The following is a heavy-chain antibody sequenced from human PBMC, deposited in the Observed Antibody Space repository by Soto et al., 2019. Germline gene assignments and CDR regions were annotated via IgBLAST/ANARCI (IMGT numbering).Heavy chain of an antibody. D-gene: IGHD3-22*01. V-gene: IGHV1-69*13. Sequence: SVKVSCTASGGTFSSYAISWVRQAPGQGLEWMGGIIPIFGTANYAQKFQGRVTITADESTSTAYMELSSLRSEDTAVYYCARDRGGYYDSSGYSTYFGYWGQGTLVTVSS. CDR3: ARDRGGYYDSSGYSTYFGY. CDR2: IIPIFGTA. CDR1: GGTFSSYA. J-gene: IGHJ4*02.